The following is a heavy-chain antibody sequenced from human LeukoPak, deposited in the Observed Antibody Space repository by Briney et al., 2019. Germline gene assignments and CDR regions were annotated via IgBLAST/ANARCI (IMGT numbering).Heavy chain of an antibody. CDR3: ARVLGRHYYDSSGYQDY. Sequence: SETLSLTCTVSGGSISSGSYYWSWIRQPAGKGLEWIGRIYTSGSTNYNPSLKSRVTISVDTSKNQFSLKLSSVTAADTAVYYCARVLGRHYYDSSGYQDYWGQGTLVTVSS. J-gene: IGHJ4*02. CDR1: GGSISSGSYY. D-gene: IGHD3-22*01. CDR2: IYTSGST. V-gene: IGHV4-61*02.